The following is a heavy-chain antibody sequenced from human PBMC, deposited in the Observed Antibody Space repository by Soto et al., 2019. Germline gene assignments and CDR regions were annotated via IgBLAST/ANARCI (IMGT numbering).Heavy chain of an antibody. CDR1: GGSFSGYY. CDR3: ARGRGYSGYDYGGHFDY. Sequence: QVQLQQWGAGLLKPSETLSLTCAVYGGSFSGYYWSWIRQPPGKGLEWIGEINHSGSTNYNPSLKSRVTISVDTSKNQFSLKLSSVTAADTAVYYCARGRGYSGYDYGGHFDYWGQGTLVTVSS. J-gene: IGHJ4*02. D-gene: IGHD5-12*01. CDR2: INHSGST. V-gene: IGHV4-34*01.